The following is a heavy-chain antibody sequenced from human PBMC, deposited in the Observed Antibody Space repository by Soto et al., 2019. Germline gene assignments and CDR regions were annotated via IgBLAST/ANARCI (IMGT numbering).Heavy chain of an antibody. CDR3: ARSATDDFATPDYYYIDV. CDR2: IWYDGSNK. J-gene: IGHJ6*03. Sequence: GGSLRLSCAASGFTFRSYGMHWVRQAPGKGLEWVAVIWYDGSNKYYADSVKGRLTISRDKSKNTLYLQMNSLRAEDTAVYFCARSATDDFATPDYYYIDVWGKGTTDTVSS. D-gene: IGHD3-3*01. CDR1: GFTFRSYG. V-gene: IGHV3-33*01.